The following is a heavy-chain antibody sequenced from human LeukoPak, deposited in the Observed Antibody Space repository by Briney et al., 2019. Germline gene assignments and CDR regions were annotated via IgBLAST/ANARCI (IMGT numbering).Heavy chain of an antibody. CDR1: GYSITSYY. V-gene: IGHV4-59*01. CDR3: ARLYYGDYSPYYFDY. Sequence: SETLSLTCSVSGYSITSYYWSWIRHPPGKGLEWIGYLYYTGSTKYNPSLDSRVTISVDTSKNQFSLKLSSVTAADTAVYYCARLYYGDYSPYYFDYWGQGTLVTVSS. CDR2: LYYTGST. D-gene: IGHD4-17*01. J-gene: IGHJ4*02.